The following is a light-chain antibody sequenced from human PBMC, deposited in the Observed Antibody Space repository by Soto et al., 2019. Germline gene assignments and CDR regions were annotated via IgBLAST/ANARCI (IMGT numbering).Light chain of an antibody. CDR1: SSNIGSNT. CDR3: CSSYAGSNNYV. J-gene: IGLJ1*01. Sequence: QSVLTQPPSASGTPGQRVTISCSGSSSNIGSNTVNWYQQLPGTAPKLLIYSNNQRPSGVPDRFSGSKSGNTASLTVSGLQTEDEAYYYYCSSYAGSNNYVFGTGTKVTVL. V-gene: IGLV1-44*01. CDR2: SNN.